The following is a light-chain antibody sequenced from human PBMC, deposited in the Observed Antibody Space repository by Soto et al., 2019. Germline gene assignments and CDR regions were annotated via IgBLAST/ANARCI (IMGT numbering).Light chain of an antibody. J-gene: IGLJ2*01. Sequence: QSALTQPPSASGSPGQSVTISCTGSSSDVGGYNYVSWYQQHPGKAPKLMIYEVSKRPSGVPDRLSGSKSGNTASLTVSGLQAEDEADYNCSSYGGSNTVVFGGGTKVTVL. CDR3: SSYGGSNTVV. CDR2: EVS. V-gene: IGLV2-8*01. CDR1: SSDVGGYNY.